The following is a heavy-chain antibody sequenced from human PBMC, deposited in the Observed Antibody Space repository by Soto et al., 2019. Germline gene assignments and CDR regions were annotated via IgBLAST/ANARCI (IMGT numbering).Heavy chain of an antibody. D-gene: IGHD7-27*01. Sequence: GGSLRLSCAASGFTFSGSAMHWVRQASGKGLEWVGRIRSKANSYATAYAASVKGRFTISRDDSKNTAYLQMNSLKTEDTAVYYCTSYWGYAFDIWGQGTMVTVSS. V-gene: IGHV3-73*01. CDR2: IRSKANSYAT. CDR1: GFTFSGSA. J-gene: IGHJ3*02. CDR3: TSYWGYAFDI.